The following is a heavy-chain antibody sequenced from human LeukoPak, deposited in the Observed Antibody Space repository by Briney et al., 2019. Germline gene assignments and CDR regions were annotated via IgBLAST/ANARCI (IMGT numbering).Heavy chain of an antibody. CDR1: GGTFSSYA. CDR2: IIPIFGTA. Sequence: SVKVSCKASGGTFSSYAISWVRQAPGQGLEWMGGIIPIFGTANYAQKFQGRVTITADESTSTAYMELSSLRSEDTAVYYCAGGEVEPLGGNWLVHWFDPWGQGTLVTVSS. D-gene: IGHD6-19*01. J-gene: IGHJ5*02. V-gene: IGHV1-69*13. CDR3: AGGEVEPLGGNWLVHWFDP.